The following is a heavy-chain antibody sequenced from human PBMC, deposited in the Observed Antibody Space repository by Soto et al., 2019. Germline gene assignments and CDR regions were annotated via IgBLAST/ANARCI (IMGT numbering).Heavy chain of an antibody. CDR1: GFSFSDYY. CDR2: ISSSGSTI. Sequence: GGSLRLSCAASGFSFSDYYMSWIRQAPGKGPEWVSYISSSGSTIYYADSVKGRFTTSRDNAKNSVYLQMNSLRAEDTAVYYCATLTEPTDYWGQGSLVTVSS. CDR3: ATLTEPTDY. V-gene: IGHV3-11*01. D-gene: IGHD2-21*02. J-gene: IGHJ4*02.